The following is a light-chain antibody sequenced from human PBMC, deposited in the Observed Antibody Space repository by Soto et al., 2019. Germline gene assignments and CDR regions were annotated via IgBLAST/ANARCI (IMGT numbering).Light chain of an antibody. CDR2: EDT. CDR3: SSYAGSSTLV. CDR1: SSDVGSYNL. Sequence: QSVLTQPASVSGSPGQSVTISCTGTSSDVGSYNLVSWYQQHPGKAPKVVIYEDTKRPPGVSDHFSGSKSGNTASLTISGLQADDEADYYCSSYAGSSTLVFGGGTKVTV. V-gene: IGLV2-23*01. J-gene: IGLJ3*02.